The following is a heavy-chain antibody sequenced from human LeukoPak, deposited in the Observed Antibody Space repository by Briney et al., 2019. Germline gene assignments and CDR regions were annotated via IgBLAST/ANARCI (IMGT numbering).Heavy chain of an antibody. CDR2: IIPIFGTA. V-gene: IGHV1-69*13. CDR1: GGTFSSYA. CDR3: ADLVYCSSSSCYEPSNQT. J-gene: IGHJ4*02. Sequence: GASVKVSCKASGGTFSSYAISWVRQAPGQGLEWMRGIIPIFGTANYAQKFQGRVTITADDSTSTAYMELSSLRSEDTAVYYCADLVYCSSSSCYEPSNQTWGQGTLVTVSP. D-gene: IGHD2-2*01.